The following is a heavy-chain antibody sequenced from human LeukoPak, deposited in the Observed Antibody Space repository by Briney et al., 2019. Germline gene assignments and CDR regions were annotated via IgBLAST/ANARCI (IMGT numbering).Heavy chain of an antibody. CDR1: GFTFSNYG. D-gene: IGHD3-22*01. Sequence: GGSLRLSCAASGFTFSNYGMDWVRQAPGKGLEWVAFVRYDGSNKYYADSVKGRFAISRDNSKNTLYLQMNSLRAEDTAVYYCAKGGRGYYPTPTFDYWGQGTLVTVSS. J-gene: IGHJ4*02. CDR2: VRYDGSNK. CDR3: AKGGRGYYPTPTFDY. V-gene: IGHV3-30*02.